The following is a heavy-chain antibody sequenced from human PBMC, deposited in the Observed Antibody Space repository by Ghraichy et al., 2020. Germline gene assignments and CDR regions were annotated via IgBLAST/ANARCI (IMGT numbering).Heavy chain of an antibody. CDR2: INSDGLRI. Sequence: GGSLRLSCAASGDISSYWMHWVRQAPGKGLVWVSRINSDGLRINYADSVKGRFTVSRDNAKNKLYLQMNSLSVEDTDIYYCTRVHCSGLCPGADWDFGHWGSGTLVTVSS. J-gene: IGHJ2*01. CDR3: TRVHCSGLCPGADWDFGH. CDR1: GDISSYW. V-gene: IGHV3-74*01. D-gene: IGHD2-15*01.